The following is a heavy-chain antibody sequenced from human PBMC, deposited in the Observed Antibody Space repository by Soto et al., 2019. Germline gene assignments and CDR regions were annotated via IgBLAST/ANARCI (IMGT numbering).Heavy chain of an antibody. D-gene: IGHD6-19*01. CDR3: ARHVGFSSGWIFDY. CDR2: IYYSGTT. Sequence: SETLSLTCTVSGDSITSNSYFWAWIRQPPGKGLEWIGSIYYSGTTYYNPSLKSRVTVSADRSKDQLSLKLTSVTAADTAVYYCARHVGFSSGWIFDYWGHGTLVTVSS. CDR1: GDSITSNSYF. V-gene: IGHV4-39*01. J-gene: IGHJ4*01.